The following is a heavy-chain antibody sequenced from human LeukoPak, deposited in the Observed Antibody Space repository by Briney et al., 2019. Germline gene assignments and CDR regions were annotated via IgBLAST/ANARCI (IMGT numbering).Heavy chain of an antibody. CDR3: ARAGGSTVSHSDY. V-gene: IGHV3-23*01. D-gene: IGHD4-17*01. CDR2: ISGSGVST. CDR1: GFTFSSYA. Sequence: PGGSLRPSCAASGFTFSSYAMSWVRQAPGKGLEWVSAISGSGVSTYYADSVEGRLTISRDDSTNTLFLQMNSLRAEDTAVYYCARAGGSTVSHSDYWGQGTLVTVSS. J-gene: IGHJ4*02.